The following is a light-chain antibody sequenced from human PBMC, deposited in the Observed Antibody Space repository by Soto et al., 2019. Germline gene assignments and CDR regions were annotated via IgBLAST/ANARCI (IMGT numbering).Light chain of an antibody. V-gene: IGLV2-11*01. J-gene: IGLJ1*01. Sequence: QSVLTQPRSVSGSPGQSVTISCTGTSSDVGGYNYVSWCQQHPGKAPKLMIYDVSKRPSGVPDRFSGSKSGNTASLTISGLQAEDEADYYCCSYADSYPFVFGTGTKVTVL. CDR2: DVS. CDR3: CSYADSYPFV. CDR1: SSDVGGYNY.